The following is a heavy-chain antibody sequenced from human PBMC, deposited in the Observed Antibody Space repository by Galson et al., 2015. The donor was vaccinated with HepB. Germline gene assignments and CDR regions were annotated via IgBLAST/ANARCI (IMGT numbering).Heavy chain of an antibody. V-gene: IGHV3-73*01. J-gene: IGHJ6*03. CDR1: GFTFSGSA. Sequence: SLRLSCAASGFTFSGSALHWVRQASGKGLEWVGRIRTKANSHATAYGESVKGRFTISRDDSQSTAYLQMNSLKTEDTAVYYCTRRATDYSYYYMDGWGKGTTVTVSS. D-gene: IGHD4-11*01. CDR3: TRRATDYSYYYMDG. CDR2: IRTKANSHAT.